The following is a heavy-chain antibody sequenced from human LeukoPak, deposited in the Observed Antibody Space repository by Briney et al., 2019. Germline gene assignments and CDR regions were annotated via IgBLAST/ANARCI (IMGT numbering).Heavy chain of an antibody. J-gene: IGHJ4*02. V-gene: IGHV3-7*01. CDR2: IKQDGSEK. CDR3: ARDPVGVTTWSRSDY. CDR1: GFTFSSYW. Sequence: GGSLRLSCAASGFTFSSYWMSWVRQAPGKGLEWVANIKQDGSEKYYVDSVKGRFTISRDNAKNSLYLQMNSLRAEDTAVYYCARDPVGVTTWSRSDYWGQGTLVTVSS. D-gene: IGHD4-4*01.